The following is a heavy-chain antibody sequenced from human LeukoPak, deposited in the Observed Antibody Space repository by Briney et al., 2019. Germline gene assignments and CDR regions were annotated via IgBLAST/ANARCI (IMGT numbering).Heavy chain of an antibody. CDR1: GFTFTSYS. CDR3: AKGGKWDVTPFDY. CDR2: ISGGGGST. V-gene: IGHV3-23*01. D-gene: IGHD1-26*01. J-gene: IGHJ4*02. Sequence: GGCLRLSCAASGFTFTSYSMNWVRQAPGKGLEWVSTISGGGGSTYYADSVKGRFTISRDNSKNTLYLQVNSLRAEDTAVYYCAKGGKWDVTPFDYWGQGTLVTVSS.